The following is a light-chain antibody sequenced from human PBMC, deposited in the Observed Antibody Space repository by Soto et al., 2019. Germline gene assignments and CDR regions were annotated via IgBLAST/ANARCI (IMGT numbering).Light chain of an antibody. CDR3: QQRSNWQT. CDR2: DAS. CDR1: QSVSSY. Sequence: EIVLTQSPATLSLSPGERATLSCRASQSVSSYLAWYQQKPGQAPRLLIYDASNRATGIPARFSGSGSGTDFTLTISSLDPEDFAVYYCQQRSNWQTFGPGTKVDI. V-gene: IGKV3-11*01. J-gene: IGKJ3*01.